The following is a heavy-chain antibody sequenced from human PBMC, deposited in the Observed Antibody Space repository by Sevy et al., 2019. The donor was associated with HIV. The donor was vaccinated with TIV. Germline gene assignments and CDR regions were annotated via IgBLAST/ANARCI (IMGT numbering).Heavy chain of an antibody. V-gene: IGHV1-2*02. D-gene: IGHD1-1*01. Sequence: ASVKVSCKASGYTFTGYHMHWVRQAPGQGLEWMGWINPNSGGTNYAQKFQGRATRTRDTSISTAYMELSRLRSDDTAVYYCARAHTGTRNYYFDYWGQGTLVTVSS. CDR1: GYTFTGYH. CDR3: ARAHTGTRNYYFDY. J-gene: IGHJ4*02. CDR2: INPNSGGT.